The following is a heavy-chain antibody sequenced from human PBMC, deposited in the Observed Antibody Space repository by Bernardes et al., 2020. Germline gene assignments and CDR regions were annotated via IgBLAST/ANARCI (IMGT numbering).Heavy chain of an antibody. CDR3: ARDLSSTSDYYYYGMDV. D-gene: IGHD2-2*01. CDR1: GFSLSTSGMC. J-gene: IGHJ6*02. Sequence: SGPTLVKPTQTLTLTCTFSGFSLSTSGMCVSWIRQPPGKALEWLALIDWDDDKYYSTSLKTRLTISKDTSKNQVVLTMTNMDPVDTATYYCARDLSSTSDYYYYGMDVWGQGTTVTVSS. V-gene: IGHV2-70*01. CDR2: IDWDDDK.